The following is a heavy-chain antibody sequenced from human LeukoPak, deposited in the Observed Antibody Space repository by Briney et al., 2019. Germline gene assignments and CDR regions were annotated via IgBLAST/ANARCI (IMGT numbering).Heavy chain of an antibody. CDR2: INPSGGST. Sequence: GASVKVSCKASGYTFTSYYMHWVRQAPGQGLEWMGIINPSGGSTSYAQKFQGRVTMTRDTSTSTVYTELSSLRSEDTAVYYCARDGEGIAVAGTKVGIDYWGQGTLVTVSS. CDR3: ARDGEGIAVAGTKVGIDY. CDR1: GYTFTSYY. J-gene: IGHJ4*02. D-gene: IGHD6-19*01. V-gene: IGHV1-46*01.